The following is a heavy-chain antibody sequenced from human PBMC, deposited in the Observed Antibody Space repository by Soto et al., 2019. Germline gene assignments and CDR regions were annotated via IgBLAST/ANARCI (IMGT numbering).Heavy chain of an antibody. Sequence: QVQLVQSGAEVKKPGASVKVSCKASGYTFTSYGISWVRQAPGQGLEWMGWISAYNGNTNYAQKPQGRVXXNXVXXTSTAYMELRSLRSDDTAVYYCARSYYGSGSYSDYWGQGTLVTVSS. V-gene: IGHV1-18*01. J-gene: IGHJ4*02. CDR1: GYTFTSYG. CDR3: ARSYYGSGSYSDY. CDR2: ISAYNGNT. D-gene: IGHD3-10*01.